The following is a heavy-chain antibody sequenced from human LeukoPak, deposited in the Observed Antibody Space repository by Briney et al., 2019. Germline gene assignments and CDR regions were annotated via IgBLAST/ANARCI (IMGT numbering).Heavy chain of an antibody. D-gene: IGHD3-10*01. CDR1: GFTFSSYA. J-gene: IGHJ4*02. Sequence: GGSLRLSCAASGFTFSSYAMSWVRQAPGKGLEWVSAISGSGGSTYYADSVKGRFTVSRNNSKNTLYLQMNSLRAEDTAVYYCAKGYGSGSSYYFDYWGQGTLVTVSS. V-gene: IGHV3-23*01. CDR3: AKGYGSGSSYYFDY. CDR2: ISGSGGST.